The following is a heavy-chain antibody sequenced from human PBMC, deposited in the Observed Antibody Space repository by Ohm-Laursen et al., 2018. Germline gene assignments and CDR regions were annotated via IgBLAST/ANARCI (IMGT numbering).Heavy chain of an antibody. CDR2: ISSSSSYI. D-gene: IGHD3-9*01. Sequence: SLRLSCTASGFTFSSYSINWVRQAPGKGLEWVSSISSSSSYIYYADSVKGRFTISRDNAKNSLYLQMNSLRAEDTAVYYCARGRGGLRYFDWSSPFDYWGQGTLVTVSS. V-gene: IGHV3-21*01. CDR3: ARGRGGLRYFDWSSPFDY. CDR1: GFTFSSYS. J-gene: IGHJ4*02.